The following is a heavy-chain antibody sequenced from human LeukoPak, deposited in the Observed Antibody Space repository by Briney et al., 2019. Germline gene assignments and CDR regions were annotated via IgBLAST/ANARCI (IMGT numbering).Heavy chain of an antibody. CDR1: GFTFSSYS. V-gene: IGHV3-21*01. CDR2: ISSSSSYI. Sequence: PGGSLRLSCAASGFTFSSYSMNWVRQAPGKGLEWVSSISSSSSYIYYADSVKGRFTISRDNAKNSLYLQMNSLRAEDTAVYYCARGDGWFGESPFDYWGQGTLVTVSS. J-gene: IGHJ4*02. CDR3: ARGDGWFGESPFDY. D-gene: IGHD3-10*01.